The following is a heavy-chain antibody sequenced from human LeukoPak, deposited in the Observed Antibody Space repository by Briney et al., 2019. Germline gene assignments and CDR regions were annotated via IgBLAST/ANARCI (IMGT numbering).Heavy chain of an antibody. D-gene: IGHD3-22*01. CDR3: ARETTPTYYYDSSGPFDY. J-gene: IGHJ4*02. CDR2: INHSGST. V-gene: IGHV4-34*01. CDR1: GGSFSTYY. Sequence: SETLSLTCAVYGGSFSTYYWDWIRQPPGKGLEWIGEINHSGSTNSNPSLKSRVTISVDTSKNQFSLKLSSVTAADTAVYYCARETTPTYYYDSSGPFDYWGQGTLVTVSS.